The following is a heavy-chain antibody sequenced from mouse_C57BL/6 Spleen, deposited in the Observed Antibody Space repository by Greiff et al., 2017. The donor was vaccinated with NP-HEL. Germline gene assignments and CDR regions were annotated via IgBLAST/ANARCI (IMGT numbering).Heavy chain of an antibody. J-gene: IGHJ2*01. Sequence: VHLVESGAELARPGASVKLSCKASGYTFTSYGISWVKQRTGQGLEWIGEIYPRSGNTYYNEKFKGKATLTADKSSSTAYMELRSLTSEDSAVYFCARSGSVNFDYWGQGTTLTVSS. CDR2: IYPRSGNT. D-gene: IGHD3-1*01. CDR3: ARSGSVNFDY. CDR1: GYTFTSYG. V-gene: IGHV1-81*01.